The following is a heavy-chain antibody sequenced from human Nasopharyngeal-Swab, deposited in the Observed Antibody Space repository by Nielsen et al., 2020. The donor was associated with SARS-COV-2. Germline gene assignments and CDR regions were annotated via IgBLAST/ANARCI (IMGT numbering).Heavy chain of an antibody. Sequence: ASVKVSCKASGDTFTSYDINWVRQATGQGLEGMGWMNPNSGNTGYAQKFQGRVTMTRNTSISTAYMELSSLRSEDTAVYYCARGELELYYYYGMDVWGQGTTVTVSS. CDR2: MNPNSGNT. V-gene: IGHV1-8*01. CDR3: ARGELELYYYYGMDV. CDR1: GDTFTSYD. D-gene: IGHD1-7*01. J-gene: IGHJ6*02.